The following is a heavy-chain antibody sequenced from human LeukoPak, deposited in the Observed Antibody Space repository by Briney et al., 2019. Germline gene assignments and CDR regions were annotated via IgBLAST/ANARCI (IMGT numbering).Heavy chain of an antibody. V-gene: IGHV1-2*02. CDR1: GYTFTGYY. D-gene: IGHD3-3*01. CDR3: ARGEMTFWSGYWGVFDY. Sequence: GASVKVSCKASGYTFTGYYMHWVRQAPGQGLEWMGWINPNSGGTNYAQKFQGRVTMTRDTSISTAYMELSGLRSDDTAVYYCARGEMTFWSGYWGVFDYWGQGTLVTVSS. CDR2: INPNSGGT. J-gene: IGHJ4*02.